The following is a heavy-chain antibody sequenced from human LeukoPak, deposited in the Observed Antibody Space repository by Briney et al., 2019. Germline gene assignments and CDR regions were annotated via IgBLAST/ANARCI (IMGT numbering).Heavy chain of an antibody. CDR3: ARRGYYYGSGSYSYAFDI. CDR2: MNPNSGNT. D-gene: IGHD3-10*01. J-gene: IGHJ3*02. V-gene: IGHV1-8*01. CDR1: GYTFTSYD. Sequence: GASVKVSCKASGYTFTSYDINCVRQATGQGLEWMGWMNPNSGNTGYAQKFQGRVTMTRNTSISTAYMELSSLRSEDTAVYYCARRGYYYGSGSYSYAFDIWGQGTMVTVSS.